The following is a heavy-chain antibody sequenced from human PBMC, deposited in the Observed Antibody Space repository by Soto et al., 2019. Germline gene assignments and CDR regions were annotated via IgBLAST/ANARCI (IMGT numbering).Heavy chain of an antibody. Sequence: QVQLQESGPGLVKPSQTLSLTCTVSGGSISSSGYYWSWIRQHPGKGLEWIGYIYYSGSIYYNPSLKSRGTISVDRSKNQFSLKLTSVTAADTAVYYCARARGYSHAAYYYYGMDVWGQGTTVTVSS. CDR2: IYYSGSI. J-gene: IGHJ6*02. D-gene: IGHD5-18*01. CDR3: ARARGYSHAAYYYYGMDV. CDR1: GGSISSSGYY. V-gene: IGHV4-31*03.